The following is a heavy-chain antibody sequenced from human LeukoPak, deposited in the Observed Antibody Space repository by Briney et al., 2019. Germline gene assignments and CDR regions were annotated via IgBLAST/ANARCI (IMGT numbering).Heavy chain of an antibody. CDR2: IKQDGSEK. CDR3: ARSETTYYYDSSVYFYYYYGMDV. D-gene: IGHD3-22*01. CDR1: GFTFSNYW. V-gene: IGHV3-7*01. Sequence: GGSLRLSCAASGFTFSNYWMTWVRQAPGKGLEWVANIKQDGSEKYYVESVKGRFTISRDNAKNSLYLQMNSLRAEDTAVYYCARSETTYYYDSSVYFYYYYGMDVWGQGTTVTVSS. J-gene: IGHJ6*02.